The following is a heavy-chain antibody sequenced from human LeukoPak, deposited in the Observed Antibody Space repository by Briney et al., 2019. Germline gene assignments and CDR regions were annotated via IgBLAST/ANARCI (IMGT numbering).Heavy chain of an antibody. D-gene: IGHD3-3*01. Sequence: GGSLRLSCAASGFTFSSYGMHWVRQAPGKGLEWVAVIWYDGSNKYYADSVKGRFTISRDNSKNTLYLQMNSLRAEDTAVHYCARDLRGDFWSGYYGFYYYYGMDVWGQGTTVTVSS. CDR1: GFTFSSYG. CDR2: IWYDGSNK. J-gene: IGHJ6*02. V-gene: IGHV3-33*08. CDR3: ARDLRGDFWSGYYGFYYYYGMDV.